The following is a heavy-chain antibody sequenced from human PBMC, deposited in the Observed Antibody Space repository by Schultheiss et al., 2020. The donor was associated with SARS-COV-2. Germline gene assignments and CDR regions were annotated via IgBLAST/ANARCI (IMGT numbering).Heavy chain of an antibody. CDR1: GFTFSSYW. Sequence: GGSLRLSCAASGFTFSSYWMHWVRQAPGKGLEWVSYISSSSSTIYYADSVKGRFTISRDNAKNSLYLQMNSLRDEDTAVYYCARGPGSGYYDIYYYYGMDVWGQGTTVTVSS. CDR2: ISSSSSTI. D-gene: IGHD3-22*01. J-gene: IGHJ6*02. V-gene: IGHV3-48*02. CDR3: ARGPGSGYYDIYYYYGMDV.